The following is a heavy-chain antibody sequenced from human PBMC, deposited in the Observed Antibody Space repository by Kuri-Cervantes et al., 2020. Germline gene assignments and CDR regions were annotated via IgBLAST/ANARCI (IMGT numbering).Heavy chain of an antibody. V-gene: IGHV1-8*01. D-gene: IGHD2-21*01. J-gene: IGHJ4*02. Sequence: ASVKVSCKASGYTFTSYDINWVRQATGQGLEWMGWMNPNSGNTGYAQKFQGRVTMTRNTSISTAYMELSSLRSEDTAVYYCASGPNSILWWWGWGQGTLVTVSS. CDR3: ASGPNSILWWWG. CDR1: GYTFTSYD. CDR2: MNPNSGNT.